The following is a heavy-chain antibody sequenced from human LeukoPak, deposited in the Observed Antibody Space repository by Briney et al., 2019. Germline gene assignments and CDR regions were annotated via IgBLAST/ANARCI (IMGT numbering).Heavy chain of an antibody. V-gene: IGHV1-2*02. CDR1: GYTFTGYF. CDR3: ARDRSSYGFTDDY. J-gene: IGHJ4*02. CDR2: INPNTGGT. D-gene: IGHD1-26*01. Sequence: ASVKVSCKASGYTFTGYFVHWVRQAPGQGLQWMGWINPNTGGTNYAQKFQGRVTMTRDMSTSTVYMELSSLRSEDTAVYYCARDRSSYGFTDDYWGQGTLVTVSS.